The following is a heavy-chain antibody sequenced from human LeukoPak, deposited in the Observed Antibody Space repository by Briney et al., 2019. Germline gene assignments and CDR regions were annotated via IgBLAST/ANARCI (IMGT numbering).Heavy chain of an antibody. CDR3: ARGRNIEMTTMSGGSDY. J-gene: IGHJ4*02. CDR2: LNPNSGDT. Sequence: GASVKVSCKASGYTFTDYYMHWVRQAPGQGLEWMGWLNPNSGDTNYAQKVQGKVSMTRDTSISTDYMDLSDLRSDDTAVYYCARGRNIEMTTMSGGSDYWGQGTLVTVSS. D-gene: IGHD5-24*01. CDR1: GYTFTDYY. V-gene: IGHV1-2*02.